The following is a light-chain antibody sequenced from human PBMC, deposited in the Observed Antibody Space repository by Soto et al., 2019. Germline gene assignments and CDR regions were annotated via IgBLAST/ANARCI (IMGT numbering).Light chain of an antibody. V-gene: IGLV2-14*03. Sequence: QSALTQPASVSGSPGQSITISCTGTSSDVGGYNYVYWYQHHPGKAPKVMIYDVSNRSSGVSNRFSGSKSGNTASKTISGLQAEDEADYYCSSYTISSTLVFGGGTKVTVL. CDR1: SSDVGGYNY. CDR3: SSYTISSTLV. CDR2: DVS. J-gene: IGLJ2*01.